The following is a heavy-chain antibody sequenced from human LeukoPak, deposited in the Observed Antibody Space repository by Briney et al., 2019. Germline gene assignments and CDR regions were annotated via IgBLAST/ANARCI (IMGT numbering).Heavy chain of an antibody. CDR1: GGSISNYY. CDR2: IHTSGST. Sequence: SETLSLTCTVSGGSISNYYWSWIRQPAGKGLEWIGPIHTSGSTNYNPSLKSRVTMSVDTSKNQFSLKLSSVTAADTAVYYCAIQYYDFWSGYLDYWGQGTLVTVSS. CDR3: AIQYYDFWSGYLDY. D-gene: IGHD3-3*01. V-gene: IGHV4-4*07. J-gene: IGHJ4*02.